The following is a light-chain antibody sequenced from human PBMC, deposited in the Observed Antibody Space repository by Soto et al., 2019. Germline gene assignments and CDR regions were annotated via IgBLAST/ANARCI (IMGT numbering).Light chain of an antibody. V-gene: IGKV1-5*01. Sequence: DIQMTQSPSTLSASVGDRVTITCRASQSISRYLAWYQQKPGKAPKLLIYDASTLKSGVPSRFSGSGSGTEFTLTISSLQPDDFATYYCQHYNSYSEAFGQGTKVDIK. CDR3: QHYNSYSEA. CDR2: DAS. J-gene: IGKJ1*01. CDR1: QSISRY.